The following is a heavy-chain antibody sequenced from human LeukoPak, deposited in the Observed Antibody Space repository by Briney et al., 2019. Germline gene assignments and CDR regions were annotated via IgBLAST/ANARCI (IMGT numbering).Heavy chain of an antibody. V-gene: IGHV3-30-3*01. CDR2: ISYDGSEK. CDR3: AREGSSGYYPY. CDR1: GFTFSSYP. Sequence: GGSLRLSCAASGFTFSSYPVHWVRQVPGKGLEWVAVISYDGSEKHYADPVKGRFTISRDNSKNTLYLQMNSLRAEDTAVYYCAREGSSGYYPYWGQGILVTVSS. J-gene: IGHJ4*02. D-gene: IGHD3-22*01.